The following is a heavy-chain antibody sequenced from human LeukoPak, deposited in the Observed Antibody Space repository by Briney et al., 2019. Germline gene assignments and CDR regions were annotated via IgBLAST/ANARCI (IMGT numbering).Heavy chain of an antibody. V-gene: IGHV4-34*01. CDR2: INHSGST. Sequence: PSETLSLTCAVYGGSFSGYYWSWIRQPPGKGLEWIGEINHSGSTNYNPSLKSRVTISVDTSKNQFSLKLSSVTAADTAVYYCARGRGVAAAGTVRYYYYYMDVWGKGTTVTVSS. CDR3: ARGRGVAAAGTVRYYYYYMDV. J-gene: IGHJ6*03. CDR1: GGSFSGYY. D-gene: IGHD6-13*01.